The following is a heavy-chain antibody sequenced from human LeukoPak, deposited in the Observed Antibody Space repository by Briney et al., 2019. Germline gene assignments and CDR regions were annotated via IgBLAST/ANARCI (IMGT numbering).Heavy chain of an antibody. V-gene: IGHV4-4*07. CDR3: ARVGYPKTAAAPVDDWFDP. CDR2: IYTSGST. J-gene: IGHJ5*02. Sequence: SETLSLTCTVSGGSISSYYWSWIRQPAGKGLEWIGRIYTSGSTNYNPSLKSRVTMSVDTSKDQFSLKLSSVTAADTAVYYCARVGYPKTAAAPVDDWFDPWGQGTLVTVSS. D-gene: IGHD6-13*01. CDR1: GGSISSYY.